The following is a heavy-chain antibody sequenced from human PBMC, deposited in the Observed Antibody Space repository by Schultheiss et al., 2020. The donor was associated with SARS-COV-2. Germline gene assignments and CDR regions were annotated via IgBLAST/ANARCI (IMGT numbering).Heavy chain of an antibody. Sequence: GGSLRLSCAASGFIVSSNYMSWVRQAPGKGLEWVSVIFRGGNTYYADSVKGRFTISRDSSKNTLYLQMNSLRVDDTAVYYCARDKTFDYWGQGTLVTVS. CDR2: IFRGGNT. CDR3: ARDKTFDY. V-gene: IGHV3-66*01. J-gene: IGHJ4*02. CDR1: GFIVSSNY.